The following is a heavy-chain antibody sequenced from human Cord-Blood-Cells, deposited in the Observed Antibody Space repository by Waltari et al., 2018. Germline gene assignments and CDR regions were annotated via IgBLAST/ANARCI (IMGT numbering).Heavy chain of an antibody. CDR1: GFTFSSYA. CDR3: AKDLGDYYYMDV. CDR2: SGVSGGST. J-gene: IGHJ6*03. Sequence: EVQLLESGGGLVQPGGSLRLSCAASGFTFSSYALSWVRRAPGKGGEWVSASGVSGGSTYYADSVKGRFTISRDNSKNTLYLQMNSLRAEDTAVYYCAKDLGDYYYMDVWGKGTTVTVSS. V-gene: IGHV3-23*01.